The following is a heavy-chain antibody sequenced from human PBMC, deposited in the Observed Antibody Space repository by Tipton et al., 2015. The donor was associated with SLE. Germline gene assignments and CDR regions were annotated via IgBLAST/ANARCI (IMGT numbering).Heavy chain of an antibody. J-gene: IGHJ4*02. D-gene: IGHD3-16*01. CDR1: GGTFSSYA. V-gene: IGHV1-18*01. CDR2: ISAYNGNT. CDR3: ARETYDYIWGSLYYFDY. Sequence: QSGAEVKKPGSSVKVSCKASGGTFSSYAISWVRQAPGQGLEWMGWISAYNGNTNYAQKLQGRVTMTTDTSTSTAYMELRSLRSDDTAVYYCARETYDYIWGSLYYFDYWGQGTLVTVSS.